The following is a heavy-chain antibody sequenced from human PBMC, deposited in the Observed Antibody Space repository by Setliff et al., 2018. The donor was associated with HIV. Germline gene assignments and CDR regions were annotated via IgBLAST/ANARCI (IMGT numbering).Heavy chain of an antibody. Sequence: SSETLSLTCAVYGGSFSGYYWTWIRQPPGKGLEWIGEINHSGSTNYNPSLKSRVTMSVDTSKNQFSLKLNSVTAADTAVFYCARATTGYSSIWYRNGLTYYNHMDVWGKGTKVTVS. V-gene: IGHV4-34*01. D-gene: IGHD6-13*01. CDR1: GGSFSGYY. CDR3: ARATTGYSSIWYRNGLTYYNHMDV. J-gene: IGHJ6*03. CDR2: INHSGST.